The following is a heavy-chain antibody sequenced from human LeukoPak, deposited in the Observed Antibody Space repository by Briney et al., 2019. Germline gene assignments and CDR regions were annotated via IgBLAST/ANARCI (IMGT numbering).Heavy chain of an antibody. V-gene: IGHV4-59*08. CDR3: ARRADYFSTTGYDRFDY. J-gene: IGHJ4*02. CDR1: GGSITGYY. D-gene: IGHD3-9*01. Sequence: SETLSLTCTVSGGSITGYYWSWIRQPPGKGLEWIGYLYYSGGTDYNRSLKSRVTMSVDTSKNQFSLKLRFVTAADTAVYYCARRADYFSTTGYDRFDYWGQGSLVTVSS. CDR2: LYYSGGT.